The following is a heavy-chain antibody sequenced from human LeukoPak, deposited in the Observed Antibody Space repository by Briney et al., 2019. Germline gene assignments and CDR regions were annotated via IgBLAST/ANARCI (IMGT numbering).Heavy chain of an antibody. V-gene: IGHV1-46*01. J-gene: IGHJ3*02. CDR1: GYTFTSYY. D-gene: IGHD6-19*01. CDR2: INPSGGST. CDR3: ARDCSSGCIDAFDI. Sequence: ASVKVSCKASGYTFTSYYMHWVRQAPGQGLEWMGIINPSGGSTSYAQKFQGRVTMTTDTSTSTAYMELRSLRSDDTAVYYCARDCSSGCIDAFDIWGQGTMVTVSS.